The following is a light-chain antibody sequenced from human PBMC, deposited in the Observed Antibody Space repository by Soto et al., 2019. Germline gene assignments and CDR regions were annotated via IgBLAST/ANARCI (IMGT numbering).Light chain of an antibody. V-gene: IGLV2-8*01. CDR2: EVT. Sequence: QSVLTQPPSASGSPGQSVTISCTGTSSDVGAYNYVSWYQQHAGKAPKLVIYEVTKRPSGVPDRFSGSKPANTAALPVSGLQAEDEADYYCSSFASSNTWVFGGGTNVTVL. CDR1: SSDVGAYNY. CDR3: SSFASSNTWV. J-gene: IGLJ3*02.